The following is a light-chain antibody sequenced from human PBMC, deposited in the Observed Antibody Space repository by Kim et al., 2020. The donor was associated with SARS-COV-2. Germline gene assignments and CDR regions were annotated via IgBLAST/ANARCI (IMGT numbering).Light chain of an antibody. J-gene: IGKJ1*01. CDR1: QSVTSNY. Sequence: PGERATLSCRASQSVTSNYLAWYQQKPGQTPRLLIYGASSRATGIPDRFSGSGSGTDFTLTISRLEPEDFAVYYCQQYGSSPKTFGQGTKVDIK. CDR3: QQYGSSPKT. CDR2: GAS. V-gene: IGKV3-20*01.